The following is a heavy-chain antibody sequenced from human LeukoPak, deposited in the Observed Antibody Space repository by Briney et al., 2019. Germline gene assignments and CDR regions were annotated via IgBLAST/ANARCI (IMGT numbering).Heavy chain of an antibody. V-gene: IGHV7-4-1*02. J-gene: IGHJ3*02. CDR3: ARGEVDYYDSSGYGRHSRDAFDI. Sequence: GASVKVSCKASGYTFTSYAMNWVRQAPGQGLEWMGWINTNTGNPTYAQGFTGRFVFSLDTSVSTAYLQISSLKAEDTAVYYCARGEVDYYDSSGYGRHSRDAFDIWGQGTMVTVSS. D-gene: IGHD3-22*01. CDR2: INTNTGNP. CDR1: GYTFTSYA.